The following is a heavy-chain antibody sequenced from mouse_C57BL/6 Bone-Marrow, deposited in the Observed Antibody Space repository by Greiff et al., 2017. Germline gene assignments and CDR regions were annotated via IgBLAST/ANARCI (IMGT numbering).Heavy chain of an antibody. D-gene: IGHD2-3*01. CDR3: TTEGYYCQFAY. CDR2: IDPENGDT. Sequence: VQLQQPGAELVRPGASVKLSCTASGFNIKDDYMHWVKQRPEQGLEWIGWIDPENGDTEYASKFQGKATITADTSSNTAYLQLSSLTSEDTAVYYCTTEGYYCQFAYWGQGTLVTVSA. CDR1: GFNIKDDY. J-gene: IGHJ3*01. V-gene: IGHV14-4*01.